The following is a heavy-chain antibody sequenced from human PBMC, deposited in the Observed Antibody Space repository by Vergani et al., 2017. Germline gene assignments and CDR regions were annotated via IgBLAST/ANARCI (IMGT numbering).Heavy chain of an antibody. CDR2: INHSGST. V-gene: IGHV4-34*01. Sequence: QVQLQQWGAGLLKPSETLSLTCAVYGGSFSGYYWSWIRQPPGKGLEWIGEINHSGSTNYNPSLKSRVTISVDTSKNQFSLKLSSVTAADTAVYYCARVNGGWVDPWGQGTLVTVSS. CDR1: GGSFSGYY. D-gene: IGHD2-8*01. J-gene: IGHJ5*02. CDR3: ARVNGGWVDP.